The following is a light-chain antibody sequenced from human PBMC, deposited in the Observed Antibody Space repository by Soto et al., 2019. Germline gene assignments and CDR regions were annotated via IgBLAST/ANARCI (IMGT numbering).Light chain of an antibody. Sequence: EIVMTQSPVTLSVSPGERATLACRASQSVSSDLAWYQQKPGQAPRLLIYGASTRATGIPARFSGSGSGTEFTLTISSLQSADFAVYYCQQYSDWPETFGQGTRVEIK. CDR1: QSVSSD. J-gene: IGKJ1*01. V-gene: IGKV3-15*01. CDR2: GAS. CDR3: QQYSDWPET.